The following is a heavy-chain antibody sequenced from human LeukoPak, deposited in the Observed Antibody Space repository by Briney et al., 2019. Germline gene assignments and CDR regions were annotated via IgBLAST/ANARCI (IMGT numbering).Heavy chain of an antibody. V-gene: IGHV3-53*01. D-gene: IGHD4-17*01. CDR3: ARAPYGDYEGDY. CDR1: GFTVSSNY. J-gene: IGHJ4*02. CDR2: IYSGGTT. Sequence: GGSLRLSCAASGFTVSSNYMSWVRQAPGKGLEWVSVIYSGGTTYYADSVKGRFTIPRDNSKNTLYLQMNSLRAEDTAMYYCARAPYGDYEGDYWGQGTLVTVSS.